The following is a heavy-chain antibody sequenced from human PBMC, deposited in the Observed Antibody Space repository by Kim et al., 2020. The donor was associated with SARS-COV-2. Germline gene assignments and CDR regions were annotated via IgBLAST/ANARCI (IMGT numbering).Heavy chain of an antibody. CDR3: ARGYCSGGSCAPEFDY. V-gene: IGHV3-30*07. Sequence: SVKGRFTISRDNSKNTLYLQMNSLRAEDTAVYYCARGYCSGGSCAPEFDYWGQGTLVTVSS. D-gene: IGHD2-15*01. J-gene: IGHJ4*02.